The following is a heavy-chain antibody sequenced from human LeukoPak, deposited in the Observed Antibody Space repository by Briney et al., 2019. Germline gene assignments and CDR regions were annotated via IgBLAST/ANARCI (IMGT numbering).Heavy chain of an antibody. J-gene: IGHJ4*02. CDR2: ISNSSSYI. Sequence: GGSLRLSCAASGFTFSSYSMIWVRQAPGKGLEWVSSISNSSSYIYYADSVKGRFTISRDNAKNSLYLQMNSLRAEDTAVYFCARPPPRRDGSGWNYFDYWGQGTLVTVSS. CDR3: ARPPPRRDGSGWNYFDY. V-gene: IGHV3-21*01. D-gene: IGHD6-19*01. CDR1: GFTFSSYS.